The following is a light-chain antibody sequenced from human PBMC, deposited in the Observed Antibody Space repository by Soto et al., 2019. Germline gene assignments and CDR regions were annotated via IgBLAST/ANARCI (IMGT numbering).Light chain of an antibody. CDR3: QKYNNGXPIT. CDR2: GSS. CDR1: QSISSN. J-gene: IGKJ5*01. V-gene: IGKV3-15*01. Sequence: EIVMTQSPDTLSVSPGERATLSCRAIQSISSNLGWYQQKPGQAHRLVIFGSSTRATGIPAMFSGSGSWTEFTITISSLHSEDFAVYYCQKYNNGXPITFGQWTRLXI.